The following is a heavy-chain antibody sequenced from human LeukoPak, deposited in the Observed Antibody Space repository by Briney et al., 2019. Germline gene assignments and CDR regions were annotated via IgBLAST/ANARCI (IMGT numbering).Heavy chain of an antibody. D-gene: IGHD3-22*01. CDR1: GYTFTGYY. CDR2: INPNSGGT. Sequence: ASVKVSCKASGYTFTGYYMHWVRQAPGQGLEWMGCINPNSGGTNYAQKFHGRVTMTRDTSISTAYMELSRLRSDDTAVYYCARGARYYYDSSGYYPNDWFDPWGQGTLVTVSS. CDR3: ARGARYYYDSSGYYPNDWFDP. J-gene: IGHJ5*02. V-gene: IGHV1-2*02.